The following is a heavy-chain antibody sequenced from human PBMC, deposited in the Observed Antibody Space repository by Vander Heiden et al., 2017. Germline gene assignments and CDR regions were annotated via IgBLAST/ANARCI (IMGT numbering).Heavy chain of an antibody. V-gene: IGHV3-23*01. Sequence: EVQLLESGGGLVQPGGSLRLSCAASGFTFSSYAMSWVRQAPGKGLEWVAAISGSGGSTYYADSVKGRFTISRDNSKNTLYLQMNSLRAEDTAVYYCAKWCYDFWSGYYTCFDYWGQGTLVTVSS. CDR2: ISGSGGST. D-gene: IGHD3-3*01. CDR1: GFTFSSYA. CDR3: AKWCYDFWSGYYTCFDY. J-gene: IGHJ4*02.